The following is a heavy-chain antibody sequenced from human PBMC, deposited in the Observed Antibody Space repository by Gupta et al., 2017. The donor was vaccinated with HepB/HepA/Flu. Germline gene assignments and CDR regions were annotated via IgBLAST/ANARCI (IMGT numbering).Heavy chain of an antibody. CDR1: GYIFTGSA. J-gene: IGHJ4*02. Sequence: QVQLVQSGTEAKNPGASVKVSCKASGYIFTGSAIHWVRQAPGERLEWMGWVNAANGDTRYSPKFQGRVTMTRETSTNIAYMEMRSLKFEDTAVDYGARSRLFASGGQGTLVTVYS. D-gene: IGHD2-2*01. V-gene: IGHV1-3*01. CDR3: ARSRLFAS. CDR2: VNAANGDT.